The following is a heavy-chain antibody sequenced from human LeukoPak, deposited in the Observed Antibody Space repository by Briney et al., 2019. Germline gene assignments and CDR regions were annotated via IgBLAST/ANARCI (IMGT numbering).Heavy chain of an antibody. CDR2: INPNSGGT. V-gene: IGHV1-2*02. CDR1: GSPFTGYY. J-gene: IGHJ4*02. CDR3: ARGGHCSSTSCLY. D-gene: IGHD2-2*01. Sequence: ASVKVSCKASGSPFTGYYMHWVRQAPGQGLEWMGWINPNSGGTNYAQKFQGRVTMTRDTSISTAYMELSRLRSDDTAVYYCARGGHCSSTSCLYWGQGTLVTVSS.